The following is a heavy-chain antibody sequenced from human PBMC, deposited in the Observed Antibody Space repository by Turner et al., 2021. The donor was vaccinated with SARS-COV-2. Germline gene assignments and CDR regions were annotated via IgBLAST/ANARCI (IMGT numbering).Heavy chain of an antibody. CDR2: IYFSGST. CDR1: GGSISSSSYY. D-gene: IGHD2-15*01. J-gene: IGHJ4*02. V-gene: IGHV4-30-4*08. Sequence: QLQLQESGPGLVKPSETLSLTCTVSGGSISSSSYYWGWIRQPPGKGLEWIGYIYFSGSTYYNPSLKSRVTISVDTSKNQFSLKLSSVTAADTAVYYCARVSGYCSGGSCAPFDYWGQGTLLTVSS. CDR3: ARVSGYCSGGSCAPFDY.